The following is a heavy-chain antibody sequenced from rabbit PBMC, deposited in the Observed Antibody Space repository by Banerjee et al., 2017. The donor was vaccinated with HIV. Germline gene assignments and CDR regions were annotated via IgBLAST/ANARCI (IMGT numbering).Heavy chain of an antibody. CDR3: ARSDYGSRADL. V-gene: IGHV1S45*01. J-gene: IGHJ4*01. Sequence: QEQLEESGGDLVKPEGSLTLTCKASGFSFSSGYDMCWVRQAPGKGLEWIGCIYTGSSGNTFYANWAKGRFTISKTSSTTVTLQMTSLTAADTATYFCARSDYGSRADLWGPGTLVTVS. D-gene: IGHD5-1*01. CDR2: IYTGSSGNT. CDR1: GFSFSSGYD.